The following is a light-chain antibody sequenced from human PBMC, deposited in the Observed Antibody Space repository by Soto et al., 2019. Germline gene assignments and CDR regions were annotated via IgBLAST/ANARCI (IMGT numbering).Light chain of an antibody. Sequence: DIQMTQSPSTLSASVGDRVTITCRASESISSWLAWYQQKQGKAPKLVIYKASSLDSGVPWRFSGSGCGTEFNLTISSLQPDDLATYYCQQYNSYSRTFGQGTEVEIK. CDR2: KAS. J-gene: IGKJ1*01. CDR3: QQYNSYSRT. CDR1: ESISSW. V-gene: IGKV1-5*03.